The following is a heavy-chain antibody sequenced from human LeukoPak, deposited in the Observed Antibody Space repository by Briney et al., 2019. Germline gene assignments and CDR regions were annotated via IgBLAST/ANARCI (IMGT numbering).Heavy chain of an antibody. CDR2: ISGSGGSV. D-gene: IGHD1-26*01. CDR1: GFTFSSYA. V-gene: IGHV3-23*01. Sequence: GGSLRLSCAASGFTFSSYAMSWVRQAPGKGLEWVSAISGSGGSVYYADSVKGRFTISRDNSKNTLYLQMNSLRAEDTAVYYCAKDKRELSVYYFDYWGQGTLVTVSS. CDR3: AKDKRELSVYYFDY. J-gene: IGHJ4*02.